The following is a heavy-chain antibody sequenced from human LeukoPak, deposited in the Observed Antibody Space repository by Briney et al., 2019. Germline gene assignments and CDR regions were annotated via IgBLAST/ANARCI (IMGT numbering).Heavy chain of an antibody. CDR3: ARDLNWETY. D-gene: IGHD7-27*01. Sequence: GGSLRLSCAASGFTFSSYWMTWVRQAPGKGLEWVANIKPDGSQIYYVDSVKGRFTISRDNAKNSLYLQMNSLRAEDTAVYYCARDLNWETYWGQGTLVSVSS. J-gene: IGHJ4*02. V-gene: IGHV3-7*01. CDR1: GFTFSSYW. CDR2: IKPDGSQI.